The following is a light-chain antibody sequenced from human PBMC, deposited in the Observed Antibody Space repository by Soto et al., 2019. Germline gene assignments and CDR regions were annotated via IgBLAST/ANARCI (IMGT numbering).Light chain of an antibody. J-gene: IGKJ1*01. CDR2: GAS. V-gene: IGKV3-15*01. CDR3: QQYNNLLWT. Sequence: EIVMTQSPATLSVSPGERATLSCRASQNISSNLAWYQQKPGQAPRVLIDGASTRATGIPARFSGSGSGTEFTLTIRSLNSEDVAVYYCQQYNNLLWTFGQGNNVEIK. CDR1: QNISSN.